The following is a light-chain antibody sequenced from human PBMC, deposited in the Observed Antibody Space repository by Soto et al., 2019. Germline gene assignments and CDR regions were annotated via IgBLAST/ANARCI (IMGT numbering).Light chain of an antibody. V-gene: IGKV4-1*01. CDR3: QQYYSTPWT. J-gene: IGKJ3*01. CDR2: WAS. Sequence: DIVMTQSPDSLAVSLGERATINCKSSQSVLYSSNNKNYLAWYQQKPGQPPKLLIYWASTRESGVPDRFGGSGSGTDFTLTISSLQAEDVAVYYCQQYYSTPWTFGPGTKVDIK. CDR1: QSVLYSSNNKNY.